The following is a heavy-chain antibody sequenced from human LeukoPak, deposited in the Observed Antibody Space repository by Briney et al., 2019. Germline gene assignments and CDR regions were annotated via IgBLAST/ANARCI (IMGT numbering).Heavy chain of an antibody. V-gene: IGHV3-33*08. CDR3: AREQDGFDI. Sequence: PGGSLRLSCAASEINLSSNITHWVRQAPGKGLEWLAVIWRSGYSAYNGESVKGRFTISRDNSKNTLYLQMNSLRGEDTAIYYCAREQDGFDIWGQGTMVTVSS. J-gene: IGHJ3*02. CDR1: EINLSSNI. CDR2: IWRSGYSA.